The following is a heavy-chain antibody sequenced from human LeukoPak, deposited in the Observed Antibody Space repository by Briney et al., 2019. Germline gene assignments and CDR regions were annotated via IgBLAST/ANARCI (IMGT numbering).Heavy chain of an antibody. J-gene: IGHJ3*02. CDR2: IYYTGST. CDR3: ARHGENSYTGNAFNI. Sequence: SETLSLTCTVSGGSISNYYWSWIRQPPGKGLEWIGNIYYTGSTNYNPSLKSRVTISVDTSRNQFSLKLSSVTAADTAVYYCARHGENSYTGNAFNIWGQGTMVTVSS. CDR1: GGSISNYY. D-gene: IGHD3-10*01. V-gene: IGHV4-59*08.